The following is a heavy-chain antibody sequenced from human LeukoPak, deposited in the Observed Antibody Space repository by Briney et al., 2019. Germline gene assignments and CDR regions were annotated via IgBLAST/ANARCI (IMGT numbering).Heavy chain of an antibody. CDR3: AREYSSGWYEIGWFDP. J-gene: IGHJ5*02. CDR2: ISYDGSNK. CDR1: GFTFSSYA. D-gene: IGHD6-19*01. V-gene: IGHV3-30*04. Sequence: PGGSLRLSRAASGFTFSSYAMHWVRQAPGKGLEWVAVISYDGSNKYYADSVKGRFTISRDNSKNTLYLQMNSLRAEDTAVYYCAREYSSGWYEIGWFDPWGQGTLVTVSS.